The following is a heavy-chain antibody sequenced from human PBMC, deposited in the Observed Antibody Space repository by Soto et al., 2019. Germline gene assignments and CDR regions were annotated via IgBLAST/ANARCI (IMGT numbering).Heavy chain of an antibody. V-gene: IGHV3-30-3*01. CDR3: VRDSGANYGTFWYFDL. CDR1: GFSFNFYA. D-gene: IGHD5-18*01. CDR2: ISNDGSSE. Sequence: QVQLVESGGGVVQPGRSLRISCAGTGFSFNFYAMYWVRQAPGKGLEWVAMISNDGSSENYADSVRGRFIISRDNSKKTLFLQMNSLRPEDTATYYCVRDSGANYGTFWYFDLWGRGTLVTVSS. J-gene: IGHJ2*01.